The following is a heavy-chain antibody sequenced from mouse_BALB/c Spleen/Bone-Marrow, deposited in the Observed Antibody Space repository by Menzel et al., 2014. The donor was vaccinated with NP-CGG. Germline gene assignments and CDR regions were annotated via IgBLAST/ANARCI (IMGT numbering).Heavy chain of an antibody. Sequence: DVQLVESGGGLVQPGGSLRLSCAISGFTFTDYYMSWVRQPPGKALEWLGFIRNKANGYTTEYSASVKGRFTISRDNSQSILYLQMNTLRAEDSATYYCARVTTAWFAYWGQGTLVTVSA. J-gene: IGHJ3*01. CDR2: IRNKANGYTT. D-gene: IGHD1-1*01. V-gene: IGHV7-3*02. CDR3: ARVTTAWFAY. CDR1: GFTFTDYY.